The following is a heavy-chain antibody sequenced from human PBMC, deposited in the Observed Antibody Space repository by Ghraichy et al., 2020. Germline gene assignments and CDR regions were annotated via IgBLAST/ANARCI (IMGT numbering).Heavy chain of an antibody. V-gene: IGHV3-21*01. Sequence: GGSLRLSCVASGFTFSSYSMNWVRQAPGKGLEWVSSISSSGSYISYAGSLKGRLTISRDNAKNSLFLQMSSLRAEDTAVYYCARDGRISSEDLGYYGMDVWGQGTTVTVSS. CDR3: ARDGRISSEDLGYYGMDV. J-gene: IGHJ6*02. CDR1: GFTFSSYS. CDR2: ISSSGSYI. D-gene: IGHD6-6*01.